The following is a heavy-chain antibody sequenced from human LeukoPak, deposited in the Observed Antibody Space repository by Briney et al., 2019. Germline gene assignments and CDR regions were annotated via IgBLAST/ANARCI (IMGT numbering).Heavy chain of an antibody. D-gene: IGHD4/OR15-4a*01. J-gene: IGHJ4*02. CDR3: ARRAGAYSHPYDY. CDR2: ISSSGSTI. CDR1: GFTFSDYY. Sequence: PGGSLRLSCAASGFTFSDYYMSWIRQAPGKGLEWVSYISSSGSTIYYADSVKGRFTISRDNSKNSLYLQMNSLRAEDTAVYYCARRAGAYSHPYDYWGQGTLVTVSS. V-gene: IGHV3-11*01.